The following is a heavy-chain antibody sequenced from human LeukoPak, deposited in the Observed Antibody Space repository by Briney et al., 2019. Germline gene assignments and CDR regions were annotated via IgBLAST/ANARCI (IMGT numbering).Heavy chain of an antibody. J-gene: IGHJ4*02. V-gene: IGHV4-39*01. D-gene: IGHD3/OR15-3a*01. CDR2: IYYSGNT. CDR1: GVSISSSNSY. Sequence: SETLSLTCTVSGVSISSSNSYWGWIRQPPGKGLEWIGSIYYSGNTYYNASLKSQVSISLDTSKNQFSLKLTSVTAADTAVYYCARQTGSGLFILPGGQGTLVTVSS. CDR3: ARQTGSGLFILP.